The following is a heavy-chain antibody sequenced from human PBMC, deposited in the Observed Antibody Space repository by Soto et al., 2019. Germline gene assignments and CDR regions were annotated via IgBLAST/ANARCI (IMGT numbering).Heavy chain of an antibody. D-gene: IGHD5-12*01. CDR3: ARVGGDGYKYPSDYYYGMDV. CDR1: GRTFRSYA. Sequence: ESSVKVSCTDSGRTFRSYAIIWVRQAPGQGLEWMGGIIPIFGTANYAQKFQGRVTIAADESTSTAYMELSSLRSEDTAMYYCARVGGDGYKYPSDYYYGMDVWGQGTTVTVSS. CDR2: IIPIFGTA. V-gene: IGHV1-69*13. J-gene: IGHJ6*02.